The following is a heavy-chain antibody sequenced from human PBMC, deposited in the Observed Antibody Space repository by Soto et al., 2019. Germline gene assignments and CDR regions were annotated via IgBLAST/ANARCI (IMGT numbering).Heavy chain of an antibody. CDR3: TTLPSFATVGKGDY. CDR1: GFTFSNAW. D-gene: IGHD4-17*01. V-gene: IGHV3-15*01. CDR2: IKSKTDGGTT. J-gene: IGHJ4*02. Sequence: GGSLRLSCAASGFTFSNAWMSWVRQAPGKGLEWVGRIKSKTDGGTTDYAAPVKGRFTISRDDSKNTLYLQMNSLKTEDTAVYYCTTLPSFATVGKGDYWGQGTLVTVSS.